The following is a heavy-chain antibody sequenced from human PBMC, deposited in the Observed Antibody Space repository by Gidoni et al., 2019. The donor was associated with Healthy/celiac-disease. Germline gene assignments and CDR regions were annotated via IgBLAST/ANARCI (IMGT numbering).Heavy chain of an antibody. CDR1: GSTCSSYA. Sequence: EGQLLESGGGLVQPGGALRLTCADSGSTCSSYAMSWVRQAPWKGLEWVSAISGSGGSTYYAASVTGRFTISRDTSKNTLYLQMNRLRAEDTAVYYCAKDCGPDSSGRRYYFDYWGQGPLVTVSS. CDR2: ISGSGGST. V-gene: IGHV3-23*01. D-gene: IGHD3-22*01. CDR3: AKDCGPDSSGRRYYFDY. J-gene: IGHJ4*02.